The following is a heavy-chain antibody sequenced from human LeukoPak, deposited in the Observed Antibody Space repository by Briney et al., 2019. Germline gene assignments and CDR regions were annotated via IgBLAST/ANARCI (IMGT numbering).Heavy chain of an antibody. CDR1: GFTFSDYY. Sequence: GGSLRLSCAASGFTFSDYYMSWIRQAPGKGLEWVSYISSSGSTIYYADSVKGRFTISRDNAKNSLYLQMNSLRAEDTAVYYCTRDRYYGSGTFDYWGQGTLVTVSS. J-gene: IGHJ4*02. V-gene: IGHV3-11*04. CDR2: ISSSGSTI. D-gene: IGHD3-10*01. CDR3: TRDRYYGSGTFDY.